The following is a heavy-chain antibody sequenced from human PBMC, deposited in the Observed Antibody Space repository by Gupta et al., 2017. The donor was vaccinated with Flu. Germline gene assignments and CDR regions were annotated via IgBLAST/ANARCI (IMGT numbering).Heavy chain of an antibody. V-gene: IGHV1-24*01. CDR1: GYTLTELS. D-gene: IGHD2-2*01. J-gene: IGHJ6*02. CDR2: FDPEDGET. Sequence: QVQLVQSGAEVKKPGASVKVSCKVPGYTLTELSMHWVRQAPGKGLEWMGGFDPEDGETIYAEKLQDRVTMTEDTSTDTAYMELSSLRSEDTAVYYCATSRYCSSTSCPTSYYYYGMDVWGQGTTVTGAS. CDR3: ATSRYCSSTSCPTSYYYYGMDV.